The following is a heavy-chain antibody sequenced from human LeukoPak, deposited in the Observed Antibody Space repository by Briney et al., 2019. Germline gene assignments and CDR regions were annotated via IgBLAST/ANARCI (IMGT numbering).Heavy chain of an antibody. CDR2: IKQDGSEK. J-gene: IGHJ4*02. D-gene: IGHD3-10*01. V-gene: IGHV3-7*03. Sequence: PGGSLRLSCAASGFTFSSYWMSWVRQAPGKGLEWVANIKQDGSEKYYVDSVKGRFTISRDNAKNSLYLQMNSLSADDAAVYYCAKVAHYYGSGSYYEYYFDYWGQGTLVTVSS. CDR3: AKVAHYYGSGSYYEYYFDY. CDR1: GFTFSSYW.